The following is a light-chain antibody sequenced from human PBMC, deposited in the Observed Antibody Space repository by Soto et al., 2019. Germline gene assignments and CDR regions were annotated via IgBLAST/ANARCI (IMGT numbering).Light chain of an antibody. CDR1: SSDVGSYNY. Sequence: QSVLTQPASVSGSPGQSITISCTGTSSDVGSYNYVSWYQQHPGKAPKLMIYEVSNRPSGVSNRFSGSKSGNMASLTISGLQAEDEANYYCSSYTSISTRVFGGGTKVTVL. J-gene: IGLJ3*02. CDR3: SSYTSISTRV. V-gene: IGLV2-14*01. CDR2: EVS.